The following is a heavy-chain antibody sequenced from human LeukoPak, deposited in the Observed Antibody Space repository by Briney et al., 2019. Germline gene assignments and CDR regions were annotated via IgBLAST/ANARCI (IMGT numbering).Heavy chain of an antibody. D-gene: IGHD4-17*01. V-gene: IGHV3-23*01. J-gene: IGHJ6*02. CDR3: AKDDGDYEYYYYGMDV. CDR1: GFTFSSYA. Sequence: GGSRRLSCAASGFTFSSYAMSWVRQGPGKGVEWVSAISGSGTNTYYADSVKGRFTISRDNSKNTLYLQMNSLRAEDTALYYCAKDDGDYEYYYYGMDVWGQGTTVTVSS. CDR2: ISGSGTNT.